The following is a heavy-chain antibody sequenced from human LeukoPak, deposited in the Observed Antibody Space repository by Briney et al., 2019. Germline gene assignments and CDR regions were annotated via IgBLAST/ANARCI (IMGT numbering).Heavy chain of an antibody. CDR3: ALGPRGQNWFDP. CDR2: IKQDGSEK. CDR1: GFTFSSYA. Sequence: GGSLRLSCAASGFTFSSYAMSWVRQAPGKGLEWVANIKQDGSEKYYVDSVKGRFTISRDNAKNSLYLQMNSLRPEDTAVYYCALGPRGQNWFDPWGQGTLVTVSS. V-gene: IGHV3-7*01. D-gene: IGHD3-10*01. J-gene: IGHJ5*02.